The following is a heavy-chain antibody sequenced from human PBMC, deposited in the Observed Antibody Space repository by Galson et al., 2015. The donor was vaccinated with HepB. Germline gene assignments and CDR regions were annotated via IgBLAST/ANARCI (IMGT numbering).Heavy chain of an antibody. CDR2: ISGSGGST. V-gene: IGHV3-23*01. CDR3: GRAIFGNLIGY. Sequence: SLRLSCAASGFTFSSYATSWVRQAPGKGLEWVSAISGSGGSTYYADSVKGRFTISRDNSKNTLHLQMDSLRAEDTGIYYCGRAIFGNLIGYWGQGTLVTASS. CDR1: GFTFSSYA. J-gene: IGHJ4*02. D-gene: IGHD3-3*01.